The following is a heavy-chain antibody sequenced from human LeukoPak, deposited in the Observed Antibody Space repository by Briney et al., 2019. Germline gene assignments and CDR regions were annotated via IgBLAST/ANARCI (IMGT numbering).Heavy chain of an antibody. J-gene: IGHJ6*03. D-gene: IGHD6-6*01. Sequence: GESLKIPCKGSGYIFTNFWIGWVRQMPGKGLEWMGIIYPGDSDAPYSPSFQGQVTISADNPTRTPHLQWNSLMAADTATYVCARHFNSFLHGIPSRAGVRLIYYFMDVWGTGTTVTVSS. CDR1: GYIFTNFW. CDR3: ARHFNSFLHGIPSRAGVRLIYYFMDV. V-gene: IGHV5-51*01. CDR2: IYPGDSDA.